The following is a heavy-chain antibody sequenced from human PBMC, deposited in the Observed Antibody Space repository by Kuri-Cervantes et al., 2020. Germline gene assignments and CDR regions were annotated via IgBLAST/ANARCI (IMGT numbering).Heavy chain of an antibody. CDR1: GYTFTSHG. J-gene: IGHJ4*02. V-gene: IGHV1-18*01. Sequence: GESLKISCKASGYTFTSHGISWVRQAPGQGLEWMGWISAYNGNTNYAQKLQGRVTMTTDTSTSTAYMELRSLRSDDTAVYYCALLAGAGPIDYWGQGTLVTVSS. D-gene: IGHD1-1*01. CDR3: ALLAGAGPIDY. CDR2: ISAYNGNT.